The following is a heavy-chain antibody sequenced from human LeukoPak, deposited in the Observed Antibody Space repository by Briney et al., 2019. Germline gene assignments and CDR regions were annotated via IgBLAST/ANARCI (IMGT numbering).Heavy chain of an antibody. J-gene: IGHJ4*02. Sequence: PGRSLRLSCAASGFTFSSYGMHWVRQAPDKGLEWVAVISYDGSNKYYADSVKGRFTISRDNSKNTLYLQMNSLRAEDTAVYYCARDVSVYGSGSFRPGILYYFDYWGQGTLVTVSS. D-gene: IGHD3-10*01. CDR1: GFTFSSYG. V-gene: IGHV3-30*03. CDR2: ISYDGSNK. CDR3: ARDVSVYGSGSFRPGILYYFDY.